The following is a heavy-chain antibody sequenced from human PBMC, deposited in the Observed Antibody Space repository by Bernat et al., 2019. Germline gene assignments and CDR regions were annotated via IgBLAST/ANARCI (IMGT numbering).Heavy chain of an antibody. CDR3: AKASVAHYYYYYGMYV. CDR1: GFTFSSYG. V-gene: IGHV3-30*18. D-gene: IGHD5-12*01. J-gene: IGHJ6*02. Sequence: QVQLVESGGGVVQPGRSLRLSCAASGFTFSSYGMHWVRQAPGKGLEWVAVISYDGSNKYYADSVKGRFTISRDNSKNTLYLQMNSLRAEDTAVYYCAKASVAHYYYYYGMYVWGQGTTVTVSS. CDR2: ISYDGSNK.